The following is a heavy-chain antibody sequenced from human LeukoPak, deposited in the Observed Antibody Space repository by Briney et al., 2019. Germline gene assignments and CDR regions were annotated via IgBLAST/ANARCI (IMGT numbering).Heavy chain of an antibody. V-gene: IGHV1-69*04. J-gene: IGHJ4*02. D-gene: IGHD3-22*01. Sequence: SVKVSCKASGGTFSSYAISWVRQAPGQGLEWMGRIIPILGIANYAQKFQGRVTITADKSTSTAYMELSSLRSEDTAVYYCARGSDYYDSSGYLYYFDYWGRGTLVTVSS. CDR3: ARGSDYYDSSGYLYYFDY. CDR1: GGTFSSYA. CDR2: IIPILGIA.